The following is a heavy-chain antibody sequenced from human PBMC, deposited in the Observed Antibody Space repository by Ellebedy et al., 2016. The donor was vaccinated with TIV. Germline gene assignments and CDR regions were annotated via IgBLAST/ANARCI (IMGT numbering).Heavy chain of an antibody. J-gene: IGHJ6*03. CDR3: ARDGYCSGVSCFFYYSMDV. V-gene: IGHV3-48*03. CDR2: ISRSASTI. D-gene: IGHD2-15*01. CDR1: GFTFSSYA. Sequence: GESLKISCAASGFTFSSYAMSWVRQAPGKGLEWVSYISRSASTIYYAESVRGRFTISRDDAKNSLYLQMNSLRAEDTAVYYCARDGYCSGVSCFFYYSMDVWGQGTTVTVSS.